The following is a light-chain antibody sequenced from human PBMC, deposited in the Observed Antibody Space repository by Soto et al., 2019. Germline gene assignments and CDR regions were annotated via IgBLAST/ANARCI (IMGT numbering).Light chain of an antibody. CDR2: KAY. CDR1: QSISSW. CDR3: QQYNSFPT. Sequence: DIQMTQSPSTLSASVGDRVTITCRASQSISSWLAWYQQKPGKAPKLLIYKAYSLESGDTSRFSGSGSGTEFTLTISSLQPDDFATYYCQQYNSFPTFGQGTKVEI. V-gene: IGKV1-5*03. J-gene: IGKJ1*01.